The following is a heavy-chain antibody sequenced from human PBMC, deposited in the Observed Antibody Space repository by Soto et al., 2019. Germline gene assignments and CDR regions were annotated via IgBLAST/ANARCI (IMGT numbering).Heavy chain of an antibody. CDR2: IIPLFGTT. CDR1: GDTFKNCV. D-gene: IGHD3-10*01. V-gene: IGHV1-69*01. Sequence: QVQVVQSGVEVRRPGSSVKVSCKASGDTFKNCVISWVRQAPGQGLEWMGGIIPLFGTTDFDQRFQGRLTISTDESTTTAYMELSRLSSEDTATYYCAAELGFGKLSVVWGQGTTVIVSS. CDR3: AAELGFGKLSVV. J-gene: IGHJ6*02.